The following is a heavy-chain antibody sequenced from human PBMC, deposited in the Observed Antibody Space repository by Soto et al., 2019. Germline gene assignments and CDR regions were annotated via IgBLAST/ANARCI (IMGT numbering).Heavy chain of an antibody. CDR3: ARDANYYDSSGNYNY. D-gene: IGHD3-22*01. CDR2: INTDGSST. CDR1: GFTFSSYW. V-gene: IGHV3-74*01. J-gene: IGHJ4*02. Sequence: GGSLRLSCAASGFTFSSYWMHWVRQAPGKGLVWVSRINTDGSSTSYADSVKGRFTISRDNAKNTLYLQMNSLRVEDTAVYYCARDANYYDSSGNYNYWGKGTLVTVSS.